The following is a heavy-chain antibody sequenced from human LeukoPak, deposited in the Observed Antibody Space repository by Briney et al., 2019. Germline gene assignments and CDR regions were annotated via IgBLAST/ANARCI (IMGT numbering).Heavy chain of an antibody. V-gene: IGHV3-7*01. J-gene: IGHJ5*02. CDR2: IKQDGSEK. CDR3: AREHDFWSGYYSFPVSGFDP. D-gene: IGHD3-3*01. Sequence: GGSLRLSCAASGFTFSSYWMSWVRQAPGKGLEWVANIKQDGSEKYYVDSVKGRFTISRDNAKNSLYLQMNSLRAEDTAVYYCAREHDFWSGYYSFPVSGFDPWGQGTLVTVSS. CDR1: GFTFSSYW.